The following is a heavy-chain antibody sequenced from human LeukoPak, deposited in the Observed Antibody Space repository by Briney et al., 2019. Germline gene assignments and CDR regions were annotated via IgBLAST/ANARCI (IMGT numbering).Heavy chain of an antibody. J-gene: IGHJ6*03. D-gene: IGHD3-22*01. CDR2: ISAYNGNT. CDR3: ARVVAYYYDSSGCYPPYYYYYYMDV. Sequence: GASVKVSCKASGYTFTSYGISWVRQAPGQGLEWMGWISAYNGNTNYAQKLQGRVTMTTDTSTSTAYMELRSLRSDDTAVYYCARVVAYYYDSSGCYPPYYYYYYMDVWGKGTTVTISS. CDR1: GYTFTSYG. V-gene: IGHV1-18*01.